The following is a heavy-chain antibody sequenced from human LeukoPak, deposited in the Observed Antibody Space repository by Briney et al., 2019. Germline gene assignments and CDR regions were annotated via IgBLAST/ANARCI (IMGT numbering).Heavy chain of an antibody. D-gene: IGHD6-19*01. V-gene: IGHV4-59*08. Sequence: SETLSLTCTVSAGSISSYYWGWIRQPPGKGLEWIGYIYYSGSTNYNPSLKSRVTISVDTSKNQFSLKLSSVTAADTAVYYCARHRYSSGSPFDYWGQGTLVTVSS. CDR1: AGSISSYY. J-gene: IGHJ4*02. CDR3: ARHRYSSGSPFDY. CDR2: IYYSGST.